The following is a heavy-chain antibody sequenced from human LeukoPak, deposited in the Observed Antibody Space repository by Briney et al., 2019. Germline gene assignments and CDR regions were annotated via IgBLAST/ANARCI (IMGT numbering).Heavy chain of an antibody. CDR1: GGSISSYY. V-gene: IGHV4-59*01. CDR2: IYYSGST. CDR3: AGDRGGSSRHEFDY. Sequence: SETLSLTCTVSGGSISSYYWSWIRQPPGKGLEWIGYIYYSGSTNYNPSLKSRVTISVDTSKNQFSLKLSSVTAADTAVYYCAGDRGGSSRHEFDYWGQGTLVTVSS. D-gene: IGHD1-26*01. J-gene: IGHJ4*02.